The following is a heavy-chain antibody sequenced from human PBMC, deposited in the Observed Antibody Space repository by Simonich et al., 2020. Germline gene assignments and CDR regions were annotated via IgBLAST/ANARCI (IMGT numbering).Heavy chain of an antibody. D-gene: IGHD2-15*01. CDR1: GGTFSCYD. CDR3: ARGGLADRRIVYYYYMDV. CDR2: DIPIRDKA. V-gene: IGHV1-69*09. Sequence: QVQLVQSGAEVKKPGSSVKVSCKASGGTFSCYDIHWVRHAPGQGVEWRGRDIPIRDKANNAKKFQGRVTITANKSTSTAYMELSSLRSEDTAVYYCARGGLADRRIVYYYYMDVWGKGTTVTVSS. J-gene: IGHJ6*03.